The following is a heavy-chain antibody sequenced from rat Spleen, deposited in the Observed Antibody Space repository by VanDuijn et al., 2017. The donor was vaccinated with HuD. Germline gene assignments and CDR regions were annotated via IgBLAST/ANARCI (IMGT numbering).Heavy chain of an antibody. D-gene: IGHD1-9*01. Sequence: EVQLVESGGGLVQPGRSLKLSCVASGFTFNNYWMTWIRQAPGKGLEWVASITNTGGSTYYPDSVKGRFTIARDNAKSTLYLQMNSLRSEDTATYYCTRENTYYGYNSYVMDAWGQGASVTVSS. CDR3: TRENTYYGYNSYVMDA. V-gene: IGHV5-31*01. J-gene: IGHJ4*01. CDR1: GFTFNNYW. CDR2: ITNTGGST.